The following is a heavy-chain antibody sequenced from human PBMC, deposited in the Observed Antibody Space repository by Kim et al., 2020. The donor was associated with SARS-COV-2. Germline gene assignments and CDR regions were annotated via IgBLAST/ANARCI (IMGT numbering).Heavy chain of an antibody. V-gene: IGHV4-34*01. CDR3: AREGNGLKYYYGSGSSLGTGMDV. CDR2: INHSGST. Sequence: SETLSLTCAVYGGSFSGYYWSWIRQPPGKGLEWIGEINHSGSTNYNPSLKSRVTISVDTSKNQFSLKLSSVTAADTAVYYCAREGNGLKYYYGSGSSLGTGMDVWGQGTTVTVSS. J-gene: IGHJ6*02. D-gene: IGHD3-10*01. CDR1: GGSFSGYY.